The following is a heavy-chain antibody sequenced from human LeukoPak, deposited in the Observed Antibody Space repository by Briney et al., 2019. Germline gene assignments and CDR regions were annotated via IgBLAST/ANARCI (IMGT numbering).Heavy chain of an antibody. V-gene: IGHV3-30-3*01. D-gene: IGHD6-19*01. CDR1: GFTFSSYA. CDR3: ARDSYSSGLGY. J-gene: IGHJ4*02. CDR2: ISYDGSNK. Sequence: GRSLRLSCAASGFTFSSYAMHWVRQAPGKGLEWVAVISYDGSNKYYADSVKGRFTISRDNSKNTLYLQMNSLRAEDTAVYYCARDSYSSGLGYWGQGTLVTVSS.